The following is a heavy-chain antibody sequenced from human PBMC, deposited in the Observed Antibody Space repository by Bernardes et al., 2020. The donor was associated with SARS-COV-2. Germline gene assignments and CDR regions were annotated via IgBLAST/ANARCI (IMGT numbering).Heavy chain of an antibody. CDR1: GYSFTSYW. Sequence: ESLKISCKGSGYSFTSYWIGWVRQMPGKGLEWMGIIYPGDSDTRYSPSFQGQVTISADKSISTAYLQWSSLKASDTAMYYCARHESYYDILTGYYSNWFDPWGQGTLVTVSS. J-gene: IGHJ5*02. D-gene: IGHD3-9*01. CDR2: IYPGDSDT. CDR3: ARHESYYDILTGYYSNWFDP. V-gene: IGHV5-51*01.